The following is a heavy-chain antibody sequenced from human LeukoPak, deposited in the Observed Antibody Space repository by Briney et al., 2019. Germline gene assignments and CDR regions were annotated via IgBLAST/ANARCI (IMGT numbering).Heavy chain of an antibody. CDR1: GGSISSTAYY. J-gene: IGHJ4*02. CDR3: AREVNSNYGDY. D-gene: IGHD4-11*01. CDR2: MHYSGST. V-gene: IGHV4-39*07. Sequence: SETLSLTCTVSGGSISSTAYYCAWIRQPPGKGLEWIGSMHYSGSTYYNPSLKSRVAISVDTSKKQFSLKLSSVTAADTAVYYCAREVNSNYGDYWGQGTLVTVSS.